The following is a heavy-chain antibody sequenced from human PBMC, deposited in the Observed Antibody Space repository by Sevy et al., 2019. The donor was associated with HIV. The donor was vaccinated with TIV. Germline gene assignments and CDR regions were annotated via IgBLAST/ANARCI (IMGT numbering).Heavy chain of an antibody. CDR2: IYHSGST. J-gene: IGHJ5*02. CDR1: GGSISSSSYY. D-gene: IGHD6-25*01. CDR3: ARVSWYSSGWLWFDN. V-gene: IGHV4-39*01. Sequence: SETLPLTCTVSGGSISSSSYYWGWIRQPPGKGLEWIGTIYHSGSTYYNPSLKSRVTISVDTYKDQFSLKFTSVTAADTSLYYCARVSWYSSGWLWFDNWGQGTLVTVSS.